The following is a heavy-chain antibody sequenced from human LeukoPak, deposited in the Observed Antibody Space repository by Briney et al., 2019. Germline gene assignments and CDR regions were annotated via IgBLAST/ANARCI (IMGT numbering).Heavy chain of an antibody. CDR1: GFTFSSYS. CDR2: ISSSSSYI. Sequence: GGSLRLSCAASGFTFSSYSMNWVRQAPGKGLEWVSSISSSSSYIYYADSVKGRFTISRDNSKNTLYLQMNSLRAEDTAVYYCAREKGDYSSGWYDYWGQGTLVTVSS. J-gene: IGHJ4*02. CDR3: AREKGDYSSGWYDY. D-gene: IGHD6-19*01. V-gene: IGHV3-21*01.